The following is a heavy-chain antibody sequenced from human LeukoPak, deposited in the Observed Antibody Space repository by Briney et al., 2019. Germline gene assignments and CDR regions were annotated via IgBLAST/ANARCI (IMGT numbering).Heavy chain of an antibody. Sequence: PSETLSLTCTVSGVSISSSNSYWGWIRQPPGKGLEWIGYIYYSGSTNYNPSLKSRVTISVDTSKNQFSLKLSSVTAADTAVYYCARDLGYSYGSFDYWGQGTLVTVSS. J-gene: IGHJ4*02. D-gene: IGHD5-18*01. V-gene: IGHV4-61*01. CDR1: GVSISSSNSY. CDR2: IYYSGST. CDR3: ARDLGYSYGSFDY.